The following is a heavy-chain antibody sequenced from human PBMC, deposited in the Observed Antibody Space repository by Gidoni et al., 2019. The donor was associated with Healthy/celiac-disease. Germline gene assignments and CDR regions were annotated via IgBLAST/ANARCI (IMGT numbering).Heavy chain of an antibody. CDR3: ASVNSVTYYDFLSGSPNWFDP. CDR1: GGSISSGDYY. J-gene: IGHJ5*02. V-gene: IGHV4-30-4*01. D-gene: IGHD3-3*01. Sequence: QVQLQEAGPGLVKPSQPLSLPCTFSGGSISSGDYYWSWIRQPPGKGLEWIGYIYYSGRTDYNPSLKSRVTISVDTSKNQFSLKLSSVTAADTAVYYCASVNSVTYYDFLSGSPNWFDPWGQGTLVTVSS. CDR2: IYYSGRT.